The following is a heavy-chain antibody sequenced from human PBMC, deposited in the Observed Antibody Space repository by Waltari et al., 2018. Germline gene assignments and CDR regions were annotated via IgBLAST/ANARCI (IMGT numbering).Heavy chain of an antibody. V-gene: IGHV3-48*03. CDR2: ISSSGRTI. CDR1: GFTFSSYE. D-gene: IGHD3-22*01. CDR3: ASTGYYYDSSGYYHQYYFDY. J-gene: IGHJ4*02. Sequence: EVQLVESGGGLVQPGGSLRLSCAASGFTFSSYEMNWVRQAPGKGLEWVSYISSSGRTIYYAESVKGRVTISRDNAKNSLYLQMNSLRAEDTAVYYCASTGYYYDSSGYYHQYYFDYGGQGTLVTVSS.